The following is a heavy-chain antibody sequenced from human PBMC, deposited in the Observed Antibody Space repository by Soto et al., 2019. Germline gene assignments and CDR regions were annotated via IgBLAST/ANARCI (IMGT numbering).Heavy chain of an antibody. CDR1: GFTFSNAW. J-gene: IGHJ5*02. V-gene: IGHV3-15*01. Sequence: EVQLVESGGGLVKPGGSLRLSCTASGFTFSNAWMSWVRQAPGKGLEWVGRIKSGGTTDYAAPVKGRFTISRDDSKNTLDLQMNSLKAEDTAVYHCAWSGSNWLDPWGQGTLVTVSS. CDR2: IKSGGTT. CDR3: AWSGSNWLDP. D-gene: IGHD3-3*01.